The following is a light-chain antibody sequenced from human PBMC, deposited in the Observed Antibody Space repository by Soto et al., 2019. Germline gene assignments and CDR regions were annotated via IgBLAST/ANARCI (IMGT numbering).Light chain of an antibody. CDR2: GAP. Sequence: EIAMTQSPATLSVSPGERATLYCKASQRISSNLAWYQQKPGQPPRLLIYGAPTRASGIPARFSGSGSGTEFTLTISGLQSEDFALYYCQQYNIWPPYTFGQGTKLEIK. J-gene: IGKJ2*01. CDR1: QRISSN. CDR3: QQYNIWPPYT. V-gene: IGKV3-15*01.